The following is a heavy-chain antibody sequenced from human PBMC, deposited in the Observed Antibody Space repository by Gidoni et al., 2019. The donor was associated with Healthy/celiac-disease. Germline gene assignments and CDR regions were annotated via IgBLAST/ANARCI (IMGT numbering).Heavy chain of an antibody. D-gene: IGHD6-19*01. CDR1: GGSISRGSYY. CDR3: ARDLETGYSSGWYGGWFDP. V-gene: IGHV4-61*02. J-gene: IGHJ5*02. Sequence: QVQLQESGPGLVKPSQTLSLTCTVSGGSISRGSYYWSWIRQPAGKGLEWIGRIYTRGSTNYNPSLKSRVTISVDTSKNQFSLKLSSVTAADTAVYYCARDLETGYSSGWYGGWFDPWGQGTLVTVSS. CDR2: IYTRGST.